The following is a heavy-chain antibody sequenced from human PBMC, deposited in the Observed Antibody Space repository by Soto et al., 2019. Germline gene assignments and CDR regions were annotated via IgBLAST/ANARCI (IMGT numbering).Heavy chain of an antibody. V-gene: IGHV4-38-2*01. J-gene: IGHJ4*02. CDR2: IYYSGST. Sequence: PSETLSLTCAVSGYSISSGYYWGWIRQPPGKGLEWIGYIYYSGSTYYNPSLKSRVTISVDTSKNQFSLKLSSVTAADTAVYYCARAALKGPYYFDYWGQGTLVTVSS. CDR3: ARAALKGPYYFDY. CDR1: GYSISSGYY.